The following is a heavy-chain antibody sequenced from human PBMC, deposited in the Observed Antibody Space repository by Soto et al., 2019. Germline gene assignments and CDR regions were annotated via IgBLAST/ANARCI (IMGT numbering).Heavy chain of an antibody. V-gene: IGHV3-23*01. CDR1: GFTFNIYS. D-gene: IGHD3-22*01. J-gene: IGHJ4*02. Sequence: GGSLRLSCAASGFTFNIYSMTWVRQAPGKGLEWVSAISRYGDITYYADSVEGRFSISRDNSKNTLYLQMNSLRAEDTAVYYCAKDRYLDHDSRGYLFDNWGQGTLVTVSS. CDR3: AKDRYLDHDSRGYLFDN. CDR2: ISRYGDIT.